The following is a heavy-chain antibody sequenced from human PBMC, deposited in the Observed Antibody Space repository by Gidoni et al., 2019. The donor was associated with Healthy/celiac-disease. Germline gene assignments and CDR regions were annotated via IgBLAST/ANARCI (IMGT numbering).Heavy chain of an antibody. D-gene: IGHD5-12*01. J-gene: IGHJ6*02. CDR3: ARRGMATIYYYYGMDV. CDR2: IKQDGSEK. CDR1: GLTLSSSW. Sequence: EVQLVESGGGLVQPGGSLRLSCAASGLTLSSSWMSWVRQAPGTGLEWVANIKQDGSEKYYVDSVKGRFTISRDNAKNSLYLQMNSLRAEDTAVYYCARRGMATIYYYYGMDVWGQGTTVTVSS. V-gene: IGHV3-7*01.